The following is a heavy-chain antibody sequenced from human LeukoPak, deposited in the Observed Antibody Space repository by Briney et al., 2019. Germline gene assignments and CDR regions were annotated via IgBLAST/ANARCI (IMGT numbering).Heavy chain of an antibody. CDR1: GFTFTSYS. D-gene: IGHD2-21*01. CDR3: ARDRPYYSYCFDI. J-gene: IGHJ3*02. CDR2: ISSSGSTI. V-gene: IGHV3-48*01. Sequence: GGSLRLSCAASGFTFTSYSMNWVRQAPGKGLEWVSYISSSGSTISYADSVKGRFTISRDNAKNSLYLQMNSLRAEYTAVYYCARDRPYYSYCFDIWGQGTMVTVSS.